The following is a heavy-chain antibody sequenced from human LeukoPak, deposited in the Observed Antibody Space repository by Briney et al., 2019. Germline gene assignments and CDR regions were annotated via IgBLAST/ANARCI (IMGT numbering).Heavy chain of an antibody. Sequence: GASVKVSCKASGYTFTGYYMHWVRQAPGQGLEWMGWINPNSGGTNYAQKFQGRVTMTRDTSISTAYMELSRLRSDDTAVYYCARDGFGGYCSSTSCYIPPPDYYYMDVWGKGTTVTVSS. CDR2: INPNSGGT. CDR3: ARDGFGGYCSSTSCYIPPPDYYYMDV. V-gene: IGHV1-2*02. J-gene: IGHJ6*03. D-gene: IGHD2-2*02. CDR1: GYTFTGYY.